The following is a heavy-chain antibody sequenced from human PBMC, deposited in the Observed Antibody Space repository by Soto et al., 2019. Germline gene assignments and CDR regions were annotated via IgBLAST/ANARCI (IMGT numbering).Heavy chain of an antibody. CDR3: ARGLPVAGSGFFDY. J-gene: IGHJ4*02. Sequence: PEGSLRHSCAGSGFTFSRYGMHWVRRAPGKRLEWVAVIWYDGSNKYYPDSVKGRFTISRDNSKNTLYLQMNSLRAEDTAMYYCARGLPVAGSGFFDYWGQGTLVTVSS. V-gene: IGHV3-33*01. D-gene: IGHD6-19*01. CDR2: IWYDGSNK. CDR1: GFTFSRYG.